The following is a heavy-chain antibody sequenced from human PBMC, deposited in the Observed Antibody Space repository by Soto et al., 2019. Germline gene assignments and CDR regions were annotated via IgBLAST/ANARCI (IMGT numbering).Heavy chain of an antibody. CDR2: IYYSGNT. D-gene: IGHD2-21*02. CDR1: GGSISRSTYY. Sequence: PSETLSLTCTVSGGSISRSTYYWGWIRQPPGKGLEWIGSIYYSGNTYYRPSLKSRVTISVDTSKNQFSLKLSSVTAADTAVYYCARRKRVVVTSDNNWFDPWGQGTLVTVSS. J-gene: IGHJ5*02. CDR3: ARRKRVVVTSDNNWFDP. V-gene: IGHV4-39*01.